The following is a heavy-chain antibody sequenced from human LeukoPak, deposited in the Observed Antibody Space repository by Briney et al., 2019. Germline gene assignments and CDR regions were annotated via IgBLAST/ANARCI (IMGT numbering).Heavy chain of an antibody. CDR1: GGSFSGYY. D-gene: IGHD2-15*01. Sequence: PSETLSLTCAVYGGSFSGYYWSWIRQPPGKGLEWIGEINYSGSTNYNPSLKSRVTISVDTSKNQFSLKLSSVTAAGTAVYYCARGVCSGGSCYSEWNYWGQGTLVTVSS. V-gene: IGHV4-34*01. CDR2: INYSGST. J-gene: IGHJ4*02. CDR3: ARGVCSGGSCYSEWNY.